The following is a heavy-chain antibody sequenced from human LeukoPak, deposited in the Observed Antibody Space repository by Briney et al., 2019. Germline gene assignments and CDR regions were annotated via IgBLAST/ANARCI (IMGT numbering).Heavy chain of an antibody. J-gene: IGHJ4*02. D-gene: IGHD2-21*02. Sequence: GGSLRLSCVASGFTFISYAMSWVRQAPGMGLEWVSAISAGGGGTNYADSVKGRFTISRDNSKNTLYLQMSSLRVEDTAVYYCAKGYHCGGDCYSYFDDWGQGTLVTVSS. CDR2: ISAGGGGT. CDR3: AKGYHCGGDCYSYFDD. CDR1: GFTFISYA. V-gene: IGHV3-23*01.